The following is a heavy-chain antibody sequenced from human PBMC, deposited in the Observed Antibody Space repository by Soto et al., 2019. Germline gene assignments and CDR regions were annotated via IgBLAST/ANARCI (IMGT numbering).Heavy chain of an antibody. D-gene: IGHD1-26*01. CDR1: GGSLSSGAYY. J-gene: IGHJ6*03. V-gene: IGHV4-31*03. CDR3: ATLKKGDYYSMAV. Sequence: QVQLQESGPGLVKPSQTLSLTCTVSGGSLSSGAYYWNWIRQHPGKGLEWIGYLYYSGSTYYNPSLKSRFTISGDTSKNQFSLKLSSVTAADTGVYYCATLKKGDYYSMAVWGKGTTVTVSS. CDR2: LYYSGST.